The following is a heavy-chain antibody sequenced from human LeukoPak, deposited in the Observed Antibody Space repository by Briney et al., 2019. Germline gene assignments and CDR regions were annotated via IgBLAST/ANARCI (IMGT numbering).Heavy chain of an antibody. Sequence: GASVNVSCKASGYTFTTYGITWVRQAPGQGPEWMGWISAYNGNTKYAEKFQGRVTLTTDTFTSTAYMELRSLKSDDSAIYYCARSWGPASGNYYFYGMDVWGQGTTVTVSS. J-gene: IGHJ6*02. CDR2: ISAYNGNT. CDR1: GYTFTTYG. CDR3: ARSWGPASGNYYFYGMDV. V-gene: IGHV1-18*01. D-gene: IGHD3-16*01.